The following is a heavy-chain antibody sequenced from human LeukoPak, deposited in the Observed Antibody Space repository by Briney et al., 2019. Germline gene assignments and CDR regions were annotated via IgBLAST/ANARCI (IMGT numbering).Heavy chain of an antibody. J-gene: IGHJ4*02. Sequence: PGGSLRLSCAASGFTFSSYSVNWVRQAPGKGLEWISYIGTISSTIYYADSVKGRFTISRDNAKNSLYLQMNSLRAEDTAVYYCTRDCGGDCYSAYWGQGTLVTVSS. D-gene: IGHD2-21*02. V-gene: IGHV3-48*04. CDR3: TRDCGGDCYSAY. CDR2: IGTISSTI. CDR1: GFTFSSYS.